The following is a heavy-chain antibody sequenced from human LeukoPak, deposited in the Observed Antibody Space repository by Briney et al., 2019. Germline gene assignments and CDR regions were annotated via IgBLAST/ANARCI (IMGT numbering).Heavy chain of an antibody. CDR1: GGSISSYY. V-gene: IGHV4-59*01. D-gene: IGHD5-12*01. J-gene: IGHJ4*02. CDR2: IYYSGRT. CDR3: ARVSGYDWESFYDY. Sequence: SETLSLTCTVSGGSISSYYWSWIRQPPGKGLEWIGYIYYSGRTNYNPSLKSRVTISVDTSKNQFSLKLNSVTAADTAVYYCARVSGYDWESFYDYWGQGTLVTVSS.